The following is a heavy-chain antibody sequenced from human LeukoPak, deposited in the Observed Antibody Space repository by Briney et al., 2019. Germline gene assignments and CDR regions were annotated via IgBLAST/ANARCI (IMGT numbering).Heavy chain of an antibody. Sequence: GASVKVSCKASGYTFTSYGISWVRQAPGQGLEWMGWISAYNGNTNYAQKFQGRVTMTRDTSTSTVYMELSSLRSEDTAVYYCARDWILIPGSGSYYIRDYWGQGTLVTVSS. V-gene: IGHV1-18*01. CDR1: GYTFTSYG. D-gene: IGHD3-10*01. CDR3: ARDWILIPGSGSYYIRDY. CDR2: ISAYNGNT. J-gene: IGHJ4*02.